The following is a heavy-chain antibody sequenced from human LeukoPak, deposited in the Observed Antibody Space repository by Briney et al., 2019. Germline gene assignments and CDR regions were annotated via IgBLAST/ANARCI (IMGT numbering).Heavy chain of an antibody. Sequence: QPGGSLRLSCAASGFTFSSYDFNWVRQAPGRGLEWVSFISGIGSAIYYADSVKGRFTISRDNAKNSLYLQMNSLRAEDTAVYYCARGLWFGELGFDYWGQGTLVTVSS. CDR3: ARGLWFGELGFDY. CDR2: ISGIGSAI. V-gene: IGHV3-48*03. D-gene: IGHD3-10*01. CDR1: GFTFSSYD. J-gene: IGHJ4*02.